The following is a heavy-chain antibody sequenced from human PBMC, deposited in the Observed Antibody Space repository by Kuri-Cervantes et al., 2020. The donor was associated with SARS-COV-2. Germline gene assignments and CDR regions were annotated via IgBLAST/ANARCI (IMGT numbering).Heavy chain of an antibody. V-gene: IGHV4-61*01. J-gene: IGHJ3*02. CDR2: IYYSGST. CDR1: GGSISSSSYY. Sequence: GSLRLSCTASGGSISSSSYYWGWIRQPPGKGLEWIGYIYYSGSTNYNPSLKSRVTISVDTSKNQFSLKLSSVTAADTAVYYCAREVEGSDAFDIWGQGTMVTVSS. CDR3: AREVEGSDAFDI.